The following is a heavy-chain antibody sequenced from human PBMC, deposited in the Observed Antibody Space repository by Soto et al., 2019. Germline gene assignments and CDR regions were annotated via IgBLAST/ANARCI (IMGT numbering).Heavy chain of an antibody. CDR1: GGTFPSYS. V-gene: IGHV1-69*01. Sequence: QVQLGQSGAEVKKPGSSVKVSCKASGGTFPSYSITWGRQAPGQGLEWMGEIIPIFGTANYAQKFQGGVTITADESTSTAYMELSSLSSEDTAVYYCARDGGRHSGGIDYWGQGTLVTVSS. D-gene: IGHD1-26*01. CDR3: ARDGGRHSGGIDY. J-gene: IGHJ4*02. CDR2: IIPIFGTA.